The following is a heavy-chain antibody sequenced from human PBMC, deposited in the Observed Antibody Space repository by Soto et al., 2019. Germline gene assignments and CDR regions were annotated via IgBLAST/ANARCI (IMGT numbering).Heavy chain of an antibody. CDR2: FDPEDGET. D-gene: IGHD1-1*01. V-gene: IGHV1-24*01. J-gene: IGHJ4*02. Sequence: GVSVKVSCKVSGYTLTDLAMHWVRQSPGKGLEWVGGFDPEDGETIYAQKFQGRVTMTEDTSTDTAYMELSSLRSEDTAVYYCATRGTRWLQSPFDYWGQGALVTVSS. CDR3: ATRGTRWLQSPFDY. CDR1: GYTLTDLA.